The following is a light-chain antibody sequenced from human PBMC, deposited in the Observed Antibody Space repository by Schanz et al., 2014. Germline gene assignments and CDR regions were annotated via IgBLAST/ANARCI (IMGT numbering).Light chain of an antibody. V-gene: IGKV3-15*01. Sequence: EIVMTQSPATLSVSPGDRATLSCRASQSVSSSYLAWYQQKPGQAPRLLIYAASTRATGIPARFSGSGSGPEFTLTISSLQSEDFAVYYCQQYLNWPITFGQGTRLEIK. CDR3: QQYLNWPIT. J-gene: IGKJ5*01. CDR1: QSVSSSY. CDR2: AAS.